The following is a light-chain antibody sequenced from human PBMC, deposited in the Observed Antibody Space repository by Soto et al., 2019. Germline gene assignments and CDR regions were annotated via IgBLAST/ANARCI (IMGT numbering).Light chain of an antibody. CDR3: SSYTSSSTLGYV. Sequence: QSALTQPASVSGSPGQPITISCTGTSSDVGGYNYVSWYQQHPGKAPKLMIYDVSNRPSGVSNRFSGSKSGNTASLTISGLQAEDEADYYCSSYTSSSTLGYVFGTGTKVTVL. V-gene: IGLV2-14*01. CDR1: SSDVGGYNY. J-gene: IGLJ1*01. CDR2: DVS.